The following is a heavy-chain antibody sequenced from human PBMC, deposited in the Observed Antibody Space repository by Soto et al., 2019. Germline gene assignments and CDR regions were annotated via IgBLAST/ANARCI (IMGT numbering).Heavy chain of an antibody. D-gene: IGHD3-22*01. CDR3: ARGDYYDVSGPFSDAFDI. V-gene: IGHV3-7*04. CDR2: IKEDGSQK. CDR1: GFTFSSYW. J-gene: IGHJ3*02. Sequence: PGGSLRISCAACGFTFSSYWMSWVRQAPGKGLEWVANIKEDGSQKWYVDSVKGRFTISRDNVKNSLYLQMNSLRVEDTAVYYCARGDYYDVSGPFSDAFDIWGQGTMVTVSS.